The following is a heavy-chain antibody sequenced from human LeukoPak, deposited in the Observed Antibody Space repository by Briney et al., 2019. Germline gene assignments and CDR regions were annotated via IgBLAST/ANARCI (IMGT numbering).Heavy chain of an antibody. CDR1: SGSISSTSYY. Sequence: SETLSLTCTVSSGSISSTSYYWGWIRQPPGKGLEWIGSIYYSGSTYYNPSLKSRVTISVDTSKNQFSLKLRFVTAADTAVYYCARAVSQWLGPGAVDYWGQGTLVTVSS. CDR3: ARAVSQWLGPGAVDY. D-gene: IGHD6-19*01. V-gene: IGHV4-39*07. CDR2: IYYSGST. J-gene: IGHJ4*02.